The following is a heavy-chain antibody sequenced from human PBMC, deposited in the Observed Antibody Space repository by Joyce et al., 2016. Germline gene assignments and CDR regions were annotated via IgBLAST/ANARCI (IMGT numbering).Heavy chain of an antibody. V-gene: IGHV1-69*08. CDR2: ISPINGTA. CDR1: GGTFSRCN. D-gene: IGHD3-22*01. J-gene: IGHJ6*02. CDR3: AWEVMIERSYALDV. Sequence: QVQLVQSGAEVKKPGSSVKVSCKATGGTFSRCNINWVRQAPGQGLGWMGRISPINGTADYAQRFQGRVTCTATKITSAAYMEVSSLNSEDTAIYYCAWEVMIERSYALDVWGQGTTVTVSS.